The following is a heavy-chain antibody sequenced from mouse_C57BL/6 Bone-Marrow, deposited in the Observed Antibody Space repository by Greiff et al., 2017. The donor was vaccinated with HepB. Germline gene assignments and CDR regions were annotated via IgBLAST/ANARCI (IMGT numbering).Heavy chain of an antibody. CDR3: ARGGGSSYVWFAY. V-gene: IGHV1-76*01. CDR1: GYTFTDYY. Sequence: VQLQQSGAELVRPGASVKLSCKASGYTFTDYYINWVKQRPGQGLEWIARIYPGSGNTYYNEKFKGKATLTAEKSSSTAYMQLSSLTSEDSAVYFCARGGGSSYVWFAYWGQGTLVTVSA. J-gene: IGHJ3*01. CDR2: IYPGSGNT. D-gene: IGHD1-1*01.